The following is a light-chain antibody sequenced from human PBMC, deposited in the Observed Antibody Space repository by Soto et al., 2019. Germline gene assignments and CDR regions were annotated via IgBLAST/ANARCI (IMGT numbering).Light chain of an antibody. J-gene: IGLJ1*01. CDR3: SSYTTSSTPYYV. V-gene: IGLV2-14*01. Sequence: QSLLTQPASVSVSPGQSITISCTGTSSDVGGYNFVSWYQQHPGKVPKLMIYEVSNRPSGVSNRFSGSKSGNTASLTISGLQAEDEADYYCSSYTTSSTPYYVFGTGTKVTVL. CDR1: SSDVGGYNF. CDR2: EVS.